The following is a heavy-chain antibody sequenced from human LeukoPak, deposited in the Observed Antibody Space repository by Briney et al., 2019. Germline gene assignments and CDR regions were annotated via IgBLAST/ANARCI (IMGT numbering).Heavy chain of an antibody. J-gene: IGHJ6*02. Sequence: GESLKISCQGSGYSFTRYWIGWVRQMPGKGLEWMGIIYPGDSDTRYGPSFQGQVTISADKSISTAYLQWSSLKASDTAMYYCAGGLGYCSGTTCRPYYGMDVWGQGTTVTVSS. CDR1: GYSFTRYW. V-gene: IGHV5-51*01. CDR3: AGGLGYCSGTTCRPYYGMDV. D-gene: IGHD2-2*01. CDR2: IYPGDSDT.